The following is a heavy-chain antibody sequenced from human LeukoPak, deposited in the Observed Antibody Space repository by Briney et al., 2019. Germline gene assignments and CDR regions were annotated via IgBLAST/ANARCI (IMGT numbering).Heavy chain of an antibody. Sequence: GGSLRLSCAASGFTFSSYWMSWVRQAPGKGLEWVANIKQDGSEKYYVDSVKGRFTISRNNAKNSLYLQMNSLRAEDTAVYYCARDDYGGNTEVDIWGQGTMVTVSS. V-gene: IGHV3-7*01. CDR3: ARDDYGGNTEVDI. CDR1: GFTFSSYW. D-gene: IGHD4-23*01. J-gene: IGHJ3*02. CDR2: IKQDGSEK.